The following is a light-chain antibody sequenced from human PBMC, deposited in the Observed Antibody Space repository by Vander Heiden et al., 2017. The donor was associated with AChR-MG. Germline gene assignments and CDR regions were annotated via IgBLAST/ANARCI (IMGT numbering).Light chain of an antibody. CDR1: SSDVGGYNY. J-gene: IGLJ2*01. V-gene: IGLV2-14*03. CDR2: DVS. Sequence: QSALTQPVSVSGSPGQSLTISCTGTSSDVGGYNYVSWYQQHPGKAPKLMIYDVSNRPSGVSNRFSGSKSGNTASLTISGLQAEDEADYYCSSYTSSSTLQVVFGGGTKLTVL. CDR3: SSYTSSSTLQVV.